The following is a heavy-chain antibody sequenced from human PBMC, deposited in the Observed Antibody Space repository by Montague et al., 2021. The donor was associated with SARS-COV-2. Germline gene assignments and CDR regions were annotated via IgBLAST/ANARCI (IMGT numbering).Heavy chain of an antibody. J-gene: IGHJ4*02. CDR1: GFPFINYW. CDR2: TDGDGSGT. Sequence: SRSLSLSASGFPFINYWIHWVRQVPGKGLVWVARTDGDGSGTSYADSVKGRFTISRDNAKNTVDLQMNGLRADDTAVYYCGSVFEYWGQGTLVTVSS. CDR3: GSVFEY. V-gene: IGHV3-74*01.